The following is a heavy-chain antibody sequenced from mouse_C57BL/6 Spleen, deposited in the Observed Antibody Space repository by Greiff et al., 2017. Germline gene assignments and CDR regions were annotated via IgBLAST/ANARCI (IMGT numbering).Heavy chain of an antibody. V-gene: IGHV1-69*01. CDR3: ARAATNGYAMDY. Sequence: QVQLKQPGAELVMPGASVKLSCKASGYTFTSYWMHWVKQRPGQGLEWIGEIDPSDSYTNYNQKFKGKSTLTVDKSSSTAYMQLSSLTSEDSAVYYCARAATNGYAMDYWGQGTSVTVSS. CDR1: GYTFTSYW. J-gene: IGHJ4*01. D-gene: IGHD6-1*01. CDR2: IDPSDSYT.